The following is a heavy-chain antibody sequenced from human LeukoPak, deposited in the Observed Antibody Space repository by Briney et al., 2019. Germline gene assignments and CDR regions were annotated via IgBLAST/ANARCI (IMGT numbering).Heavy chain of an antibody. CDR2: XRSSSSTI. Sequence: GWSLRLSCAASGXXXXXYXXNXVXXXXXXXXXXXXXXRSSSSTIYYADSVKGRFTISRDNAKNSMYLQMKSLRAEDTAVYHCARDWTGPAAPNEFDYWGQGTLVTVSS. CDR1: GXXXXXYX. J-gene: IGHJ4*02. V-gene: IGHV3-48*01. D-gene: IGHD2-2*01. CDR3: ARDWTGPAAPNEFDY.